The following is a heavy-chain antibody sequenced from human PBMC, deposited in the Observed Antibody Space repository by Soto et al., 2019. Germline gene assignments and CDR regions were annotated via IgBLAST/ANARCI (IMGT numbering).Heavy chain of an antibody. J-gene: IGHJ5*01. CDR1: GFTFDDYG. CDR3: AKKPGKLDLFDF. V-gene: IGHV3-9*01. Sequence: GGSLRLSCAASGFTFDDYGMHWVRQAPGKGLEWVSGISWNSGSIGYADSVKGRFTISRDNAKNSLYLQMNSLRAEDTAFYYFAKKPGKLDLFDFWGQGTPVTVYS. CDR2: ISWNSGSI.